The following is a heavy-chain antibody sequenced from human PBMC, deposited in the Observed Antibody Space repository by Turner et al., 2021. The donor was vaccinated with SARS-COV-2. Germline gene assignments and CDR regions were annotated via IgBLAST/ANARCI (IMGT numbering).Heavy chain of an antibody. CDR1: GGTFTSYA. D-gene: IGHD2-2*01. CDR2: IIPIFGIA. CDR3: ARDKMLAAMPTSGMDV. V-gene: IGHV1-69*17. J-gene: IGHJ6*02. Sequence: QVQLVQSGAEVKKPGSSVKVSCKASGGTFTSYAISWVRQAPGQGLEWMGGIIPIFGIANHAQKFQGRVTITADKSTSTAYMELSSLRSEDTAVYYCARDKMLAAMPTSGMDVWGQGTTVTVSS.